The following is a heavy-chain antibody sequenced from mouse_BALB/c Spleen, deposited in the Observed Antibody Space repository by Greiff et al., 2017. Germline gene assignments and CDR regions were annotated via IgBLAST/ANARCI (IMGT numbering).Heavy chain of an antibody. CDR1: GYTFTSYW. D-gene: IGHD4-1*01. CDR3: ASWEDY. J-gene: IGHJ4*01. Sequence: VQLQQSGAELAKPGASVKMSCKASGYTFTSYWMHWVNQRPGQGLEWIGYINPSTGYTEYNQKFKDKATLTADKSSSTAYMQLSSLTSEDSAVYYCASWEDYWGQGTSVTVSS. V-gene: IGHV1-7*01. CDR2: INPSTGYT.